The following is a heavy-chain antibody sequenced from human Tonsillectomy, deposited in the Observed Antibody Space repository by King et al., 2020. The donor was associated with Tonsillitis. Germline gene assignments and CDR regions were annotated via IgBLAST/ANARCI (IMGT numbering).Heavy chain of an antibody. Sequence: VQLVESGGGLVQPGGSLRLSCAASGFTFSSYAKSXVRQAPGKGLEWVSGISGSGGSTYYADSVKGRFTISRDNSKNTLYLQMNSLRAEDTAVYYCAKXPXXSGWXXWYXXYWGXXXLXTVS. CDR1: GFTFSSYA. V-gene: IGHV3-23*04. J-gene: IGHJ4*02. D-gene: IGHD6-19*01. CDR2: ISGSGGST. CDR3: AKXPXXSGWXXWYXXY.